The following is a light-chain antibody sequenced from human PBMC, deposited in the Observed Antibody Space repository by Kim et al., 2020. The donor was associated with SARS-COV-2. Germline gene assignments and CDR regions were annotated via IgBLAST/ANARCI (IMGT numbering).Light chain of an antibody. CDR1: QRISSW. CDR2: DAS. V-gene: IGKV1-5*01. Sequence: SASVGDRVTITCRASQRISSWLAWYQQRPGRAPELLIYDASTLKNGVPSRFGGSGSGTEFTLTITSLQPDDFATYFCQQYDAYPYTFGQGTKLEI. J-gene: IGKJ2*01. CDR3: QQYDAYPYT.